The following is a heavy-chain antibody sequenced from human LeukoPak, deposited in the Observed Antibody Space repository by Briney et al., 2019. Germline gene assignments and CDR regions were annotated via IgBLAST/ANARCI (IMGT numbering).Heavy chain of an antibody. CDR1: GFAFSSYA. CDR2: ISGSGGST. Sequence: GGSLRLSCAASGFAFSSYAMSWVRQAPGKGLEWVSVISGSGGSTYYADSVEGRFTISRDNSKNTLYLQMNSLRAEDTAAYFCAKDFWAVGGSSDYWGQGTLITVSS. V-gene: IGHV3-23*01. CDR3: AKDFWAVGGSSDY. D-gene: IGHD3-10*01. J-gene: IGHJ4*02.